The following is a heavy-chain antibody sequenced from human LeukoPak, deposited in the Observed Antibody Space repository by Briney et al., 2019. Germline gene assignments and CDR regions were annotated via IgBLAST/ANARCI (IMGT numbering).Heavy chain of an antibody. CDR3: ATTTLLAPDGRAEYFQH. J-gene: IGHJ1*01. D-gene: IGHD3-3*01. Sequence: SETLSLTCTVSGGSISSYYWSWIRQPPGKGPEWIGYKFDGGRDIYNPSLKSRVTISVDASEKQISLSLRSVTAAHTAIYYCATTTLLAPDGRAEYFQHWGQGTLVIVSS. V-gene: IGHV4-59*03. CDR1: GGSISSYY. CDR2: KFDGGRD.